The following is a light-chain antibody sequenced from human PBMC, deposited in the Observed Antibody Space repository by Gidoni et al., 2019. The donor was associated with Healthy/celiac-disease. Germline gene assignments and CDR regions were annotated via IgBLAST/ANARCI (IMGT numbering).Light chain of an antibody. CDR3: QQYNNWPRT. CDR2: GAS. Sequence: EIVMTQSPATLSVSPGERATLSCRASQSVSSNLAWYQQKPDQAPRLLIYGASTRATGIPARFSGSGSGTEFTLTISSLQSEDFAVYYCQQYNNWPRTFGQETKVEIK. V-gene: IGKV3-15*01. CDR1: QSVSSN. J-gene: IGKJ1*01.